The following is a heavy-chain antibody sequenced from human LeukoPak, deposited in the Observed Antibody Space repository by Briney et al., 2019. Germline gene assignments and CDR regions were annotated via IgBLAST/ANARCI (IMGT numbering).Heavy chain of an antibody. V-gene: IGHV4-61*01. CDR2: IYYSGST. J-gene: IGHJ5*02. CDR3: ARDVGDTGYCSSTSCYSGLGWFDP. CDR1: GGSISSSSYY. Sequence: PSETLSLTCTVSGGSISSSSYYWSWIRQPPGKGLEWIGYIYYSGSTNYNPSLKSRVTISVDTSKNQFSLKLGSVTAADTAVYYCARDVGDTGYCSSTSCYSGLGWFDPWGQGTLVTVSS. D-gene: IGHD2-2*02.